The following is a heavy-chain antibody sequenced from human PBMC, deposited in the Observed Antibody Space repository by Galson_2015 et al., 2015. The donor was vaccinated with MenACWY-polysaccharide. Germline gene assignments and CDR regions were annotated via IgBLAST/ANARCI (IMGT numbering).Heavy chain of an antibody. CDR2: ISISSSTI. D-gene: IGHD4/OR15-4a*01. CDR3: ARDNMVGGAVDI. CDR1: GFTFSNYN. V-gene: IGHV3-48*02. Sequence: SLRLSCAASGFTFSNYNMDWVRQAPGKGLEWVSYISISSSTIYYADSVKSRFTISRDNAKNSLYLQMNSLRDEDTAVYYCARDNMVGGAVDIWGQGTMVTVSS. J-gene: IGHJ3*02.